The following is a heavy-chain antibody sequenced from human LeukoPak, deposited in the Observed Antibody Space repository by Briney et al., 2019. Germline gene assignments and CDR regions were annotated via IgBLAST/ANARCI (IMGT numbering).Heavy chain of an antibody. CDR1: GASISSSAYY. J-gene: IGHJ4*02. CDR2: IGGSNYYRGST. Sequence: PSETLSLTCTVSGASISSSAYYWGWIRQPPGKGLEWIGSIGGSNYYRGSTYCNPCLKSRVTIHVDTSKDQFSLKLSSETAADTAVYYCARRADGPAFFDYWGQGTLVTVSS. CDR3: ARRADGPAFFDY. D-gene: IGHD2-2*01. V-gene: IGHV4-39*01.